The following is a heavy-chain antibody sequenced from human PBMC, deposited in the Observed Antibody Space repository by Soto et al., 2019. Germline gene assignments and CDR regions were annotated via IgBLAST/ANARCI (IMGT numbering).Heavy chain of an antibody. Sequence: ASVKVSCKASGYTFTGYYMHWVRQAPGQGLEWMGWIKPNSGGTNYAQKFQGWVTMTRDTSISTAYMELSRLRSDDTAVYYCARAPLYSSSWYELDYYYYGMDVWGQGTTVTVSS. CDR3: ARAPLYSSSWYELDYYYYGMDV. CDR1: GYTFTGYY. J-gene: IGHJ6*02. D-gene: IGHD6-13*01. CDR2: IKPNSGGT. V-gene: IGHV1-2*04.